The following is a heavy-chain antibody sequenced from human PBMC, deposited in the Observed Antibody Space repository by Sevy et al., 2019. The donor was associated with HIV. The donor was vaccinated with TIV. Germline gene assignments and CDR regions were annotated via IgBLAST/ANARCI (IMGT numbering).Heavy chain of an antibody. Sequence: LRLSCTTSGFTFGDYAMGWFRQAPGKGLEWVGFIRTTASGGTTDYAASVKGTFIISRDDSKSIAYLQMNSLKTEDTAVYYCTRSFSVTWYPHYWGQGTLVTVSS. CDR1: GFTFGDYA. CDR2: IRTTASGGTT. J-gene: IGHJ4*02. D-gene: IGHD6-13*01. CDR3: TRSFSVTWYPHY. V-gene: IGHV3-49*03.